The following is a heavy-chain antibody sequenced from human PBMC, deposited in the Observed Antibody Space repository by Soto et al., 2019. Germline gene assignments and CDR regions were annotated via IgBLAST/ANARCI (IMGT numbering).Heavy chain of an antibody. V-gene: IGHV3-74*01. J-gene: IGHJ4*02. CDR3: ARGARNYYYFDY. Sequence: GGSLRLSCEASGFSFSSHWMHWVRQAPGKGLVWASRIYTDGSRADYADSVKGRFTISRDNAKNTAYLQLNGLGAEDTAVYYCARGARNYYYFDYWGQGTLVTVSS. CDR1: GFSFSSHW. D-gene: IGHD1-7*01. CDR2: IYTDGSRA.